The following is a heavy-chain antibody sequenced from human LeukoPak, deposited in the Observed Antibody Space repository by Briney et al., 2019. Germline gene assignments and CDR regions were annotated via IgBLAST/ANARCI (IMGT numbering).Heavy chain of an antibody. D-gene: IGHD6-19*01. Sequence: SETLSLTCAVYGGSFSGYYWSWIRQPPGKGLEWIGEINHSGSTNYNPSLKSRVTISVDTSKNQFSLKLSSVTAADTAVYYCAAGLGYSSGCYKFRDAFDIWGQGTMVTVSS. CDR1: GGSFSGYY. CDR3: AAGLGYSSGCYKFRDAFDI. CDR2: INHSGST. V-gene: IGHV4-34*01. J-gene: IGHJ3*02.